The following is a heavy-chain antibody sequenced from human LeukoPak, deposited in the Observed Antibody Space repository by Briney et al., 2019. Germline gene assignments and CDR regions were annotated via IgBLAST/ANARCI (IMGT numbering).Heavy chain of an antibody. CDR2: INHSGST. CDR3: AGSRAWYYVFWSVYTNGGYYFAY. CDR1: GGSFSGYY. J-gene: IGHJ4*02. D-gene: IGHD3-3*01. V-gene: IGHV4-34*01. Sequence: SETLSLTCAVYGGSFSGYYWSWIRQPPGKGLEWIGEINHSGSTNYNPSLKSRVTISVDTSKNQFSLKLSSVTAADTAVYYCAGSRAWYYVFWSVYTNGGYYFAYWGQETLDTVS.